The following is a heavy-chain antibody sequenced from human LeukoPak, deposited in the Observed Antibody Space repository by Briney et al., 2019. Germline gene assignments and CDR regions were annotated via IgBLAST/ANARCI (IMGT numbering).Heavy chain of an antibody. J-gene: IGHJ4*02. CDR2: IRYDGSNK. V-gene: IGHV3-30*02. CDR1: GFTFSSYG. CDR3: ARKGAGYSGYGIDY. D-gene: IGHD5-12*01. Sequence: QPGGSLRLSCAASGFTFSSYGLHWVRQAPGKGLEWVAFIRYDGSNKYYADSVKGRFTISRDNSKNTLYLQMNSLRAEDTAVYYCARKGAGYSGYGIDYWGQGTLVTVSS.